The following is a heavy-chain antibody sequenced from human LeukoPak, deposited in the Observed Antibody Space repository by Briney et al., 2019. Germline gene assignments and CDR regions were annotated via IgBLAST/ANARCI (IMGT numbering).Heavy chain of an antibody. Sequence: ASVKVSCKASGYTFTGYYMHWVRQAPGQGLEWMGWINPNSGGTNYAQKFQGRVTMTRDTSISTAYMELSRLRSDDTAVYYCARDPDDYGDDGRFDPWGQGTLVTVSS. CDR2: INPNSGGT. CDR3: ARDPDDYGDDGRFDP. V-gene: IGHV1-2*02. J-gene: IGHJ5*02. D-gene: IGHD4-17*01. CDR1: GYTFTGYY.